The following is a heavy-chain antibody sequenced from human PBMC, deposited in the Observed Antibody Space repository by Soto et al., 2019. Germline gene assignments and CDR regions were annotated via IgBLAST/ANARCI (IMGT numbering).Heavy chain of an antibody. CDR3: ARQFMDCSSTSCYDHDAFDI. CDR2: IYYSGST. V-gene: IGHV4-59*08. J-gene: IGHJ3*02. Sequence: QVQLQESGPGLEKPSETLSLTCTVSGGSNSSYYWSWIRQPPGKGLEWIGYIYYSGSTNYNPSLKSLVTLSVDTSKNQFSLNLSSVTAADTAVYYCARQFMDCSSTSCYDHDAFDIWGQGTMVTVSS. CDR1: GGSNSSYY. D-gene: IGHD2-2*01.